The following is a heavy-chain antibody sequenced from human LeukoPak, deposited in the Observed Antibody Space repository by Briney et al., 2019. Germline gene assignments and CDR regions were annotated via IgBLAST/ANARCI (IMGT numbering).Heavy chain of an antibody. D-gene: IGHD2-15*01. CDR3: ARHKRIRDCSGASCYGWNFDS. CDR2: IYYTGSA. Sequence: PSETLSLTCTVFGGSISSDTYYWGWIRQPPGKGLEWIGSIYYTGSAYYNPSLKSRVTISEDTSRNQFSLTLGSVTAADTSVYYCARHKRIRDCSGASCYGWNFDSWGQGTLVTVSS. J-gene: IGHJ4*02. V-gene: IGHV4-39*01. CDR1: GGSISSDTYY.